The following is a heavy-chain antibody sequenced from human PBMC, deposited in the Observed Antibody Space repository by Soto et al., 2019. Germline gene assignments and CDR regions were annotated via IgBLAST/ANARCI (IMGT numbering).Heavy chain of an antibody. V-gene: IGHV4-39*01. J-gene: IGHJ6*02. D-gene: IGHD2-15*01. CDR3: APLSVSLSGPYGINV. Sequence: SETLSLTCSVSGYSVTSSDYYWAWIRQPPGKGLEWIGSMFYSGLTYYNPSLKSRVTLSVDTSKNQFSVRLNSVTAADTAVYYCAPLSVSLSGPYGINVWGQGTTVTVSS. CDR1: GYSVTSSDYY. CDR2: MFYSGLT.